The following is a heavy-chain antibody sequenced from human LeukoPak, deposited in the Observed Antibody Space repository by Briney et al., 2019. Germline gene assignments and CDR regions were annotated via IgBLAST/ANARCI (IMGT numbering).Heavy chain of an antibody. V-gene: IGHV3-11*04. CDR1: GFTFNIYY. D-gene: IGHD3-22*01. J-gene: IGHJ4*02. Sequence: GGSLRLSCAVSGFTFNIYYMSWIRQAPGKGLEWISYIGLHGYPLDYADSVKGRFTISRDNAKNSLYLDMSSLTAEDTAVYYCGRKDFSSGSFTYWGQGTLVTVSS. CDR3: GRKDFSSGSFTY. CDR2: IGLHGYPL.